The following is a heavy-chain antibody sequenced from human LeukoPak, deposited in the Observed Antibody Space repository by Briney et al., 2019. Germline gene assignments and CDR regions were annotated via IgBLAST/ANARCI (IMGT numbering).Heavy chain of an antibody. D-gene: IGHD5-24*01. Sequence: PSETLSLTCTVSGYSISSGYYWGWIRQPPGQGLEWIGSIYHSGSTYYNPSLKSRVTISVDTSKNQFSLKLSSVTAADTAVYYCARGEMAAAGKGEWFDPWGQGTLVTVSS. CDR2: IYHSGST. CDR3: ARGEMAAAGKGEWFDP. J-gene: IGHJ5*02. CDR1: GYSISSGYY. V-gene: IGHV4-38-2*02.